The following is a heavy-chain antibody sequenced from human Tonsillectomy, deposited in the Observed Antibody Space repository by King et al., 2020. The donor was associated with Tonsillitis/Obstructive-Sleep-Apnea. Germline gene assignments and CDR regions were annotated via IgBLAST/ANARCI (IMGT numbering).Heavy chain of an antibody. CDR3: ARSLEWLPDGCFDP. V-gene: IGHV1-69*12. Sequence: VQLVQSGAEVKKPGSSVKVSCKASGGTFSSYAISWVRQAPGQGLEWMGGIIPIFGTANYAQKFQGRVTITADESTSPAYLELSSLRSGDTAVYYCARSLEWLPDGCFDPWGQGTLVTVSS. CDR1: GGTFSSYA. CDR2: IIPIFGTA. J-gene: IGHJ5*02. D-gene: IGHD3-3*01.